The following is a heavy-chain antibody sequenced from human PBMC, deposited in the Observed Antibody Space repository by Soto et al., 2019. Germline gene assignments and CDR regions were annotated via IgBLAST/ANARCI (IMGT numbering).Heavy chain of an antibody. CDR2: INAYNGNT. J-gene: IGHJ4*02. CDR1: GYTFSIYG. CDR3: ARDYGRWLHPLFDY. V-gene: IGHV1-18*04. D-gene: IGHD5-12*01. Sequence: QVQLVQSGAEVKKPGASVKVSCVASGYTFSIYGISWVRQAPGQGLEWMGWINAYNGNTKYAQKFQGRVTMTTDTSTSTGYMELGSLKSDDTAVYYCARDYGRWLHPLFDYWGQGTLVTVSS.